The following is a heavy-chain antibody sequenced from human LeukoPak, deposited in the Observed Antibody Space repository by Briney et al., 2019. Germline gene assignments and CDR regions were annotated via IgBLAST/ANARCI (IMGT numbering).Heavy chain of an antibody. J-gene: IGHJ5*02. CDR3: ARQRYCSGGSCYYNWFDP. CDR1: GGSISSYY. CDR2: IYTSGST. D-gene: IGHD2-15*01. V-gene: IGHV4-4*09. Sequence: PSETLSLTCTVSGGSISSYYWSWIRQPPGKGLEWIGYIYTSGSTNYNPSLKSRVTISVDTSKNQFSLKLSSVTAADTAVYYCARQRYCSGGSCYYNWFDPWGQGTLVTVSS.